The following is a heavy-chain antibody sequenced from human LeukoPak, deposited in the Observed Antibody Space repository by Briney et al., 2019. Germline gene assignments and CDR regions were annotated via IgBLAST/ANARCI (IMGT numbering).Heavy chain of an antibody. CDR2: ISGSGGST. J-gene: IGHJ3*02. V-gene: IGHV3-23*01. CDR1: GFTFSSYA. Sequence: GGSLRLSCAASGFTFSSYAMGWVRQAPGKGLEWVSAISGSGGSTYYADSVKGRFTISRDNSKNTLYLQMNSLRAEDTAVYYCAKAGDYYGSGSYLWAFDIWGQGTMVTVSS. CDR3: AKAGDYYGSGSYLWAFDI. D-gene: IGHD3-10*01.